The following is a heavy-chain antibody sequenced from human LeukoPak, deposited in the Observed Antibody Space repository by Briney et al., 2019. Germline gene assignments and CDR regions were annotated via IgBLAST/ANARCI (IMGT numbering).Heavy chain of an antibody. CDR2: IIPIFGTA. Sequence: GASVKVSCKASGGTFSSYAISWVRQAPGQGLEWMGGIIPIFGTANYAQKFQGRVTITADKSTSTAYMELSSLRSEDTAVYYCARGWGAARPKSDYYYYYYMDVWGKGTTVTVSS. J-gene: IGHJ6*03. V-gene: IGHV1-69*06. D-gene: IGHD6-6*01. CDR3: ARGWGAARPKSDYYYYYYMDV. CDR1: GGTFSSYA.